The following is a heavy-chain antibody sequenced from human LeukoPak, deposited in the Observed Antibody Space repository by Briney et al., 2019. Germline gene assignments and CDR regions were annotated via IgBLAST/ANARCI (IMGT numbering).Heavy chain of an antibody. CDR2: LAYDGSDQ. D-gene: IGHD6-13*01. CDR3: AKDGSIAAAGTGYYYYYYMDV. Sequence: GGSLGLSGAASGFTFSSYSMNWVRKAPAKGLEWLAVLAYDGSDQYYADSVKGRFTISRDTSKNTLYLQMNSLRAEDTAVYYCAKDGSIAAAGTGYYYYYYMDVWGKGTTVTVSS. J-gene: IGHJ6*03. CDR1: GFTFSSYS. V-gene: IGHV3-30*18.